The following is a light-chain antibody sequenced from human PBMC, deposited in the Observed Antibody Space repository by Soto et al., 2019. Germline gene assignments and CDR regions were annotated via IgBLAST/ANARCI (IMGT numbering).Light chain of an antibody. CDR2: KAS. Sequence: IHMTHSASTLSASLGDIVTITFRAIQTIDSWLAWYQQRPLKPPNLLIHKASTLASGVPSRFSGSGSGTEFTLTISSLQPDDFATYYCQHYNSYSEAFGQGTKV. CDR3: QHYNSYSEA. CDR1: QTIDSW. V-gene: IGKV1-5*03. J-gene: IGKJ1*01.